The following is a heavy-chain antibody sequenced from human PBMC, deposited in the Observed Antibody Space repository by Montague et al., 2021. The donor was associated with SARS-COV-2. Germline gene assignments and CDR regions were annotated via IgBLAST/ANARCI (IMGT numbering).Heavy chain of an antibody. D-gene: IGHD3-3*01. CDR2: IYYSGST. CDR3: ARGVSYYDFWSGYDYGMDV. Sequence: SETLSLTCTVSGGSISSYYWSWIRQPPGKGLEWIGYIYYSGSTNYNLSLKSRVTISVDTSKNQFSLKPSSVTAADTAVYYCARGVSYYDFWSGYDYGMDVWGQGTTVTVSS. V-gene: IGHV4-59*01. CDR1: GGSISSYY. J-gene: IGHJ6*02.